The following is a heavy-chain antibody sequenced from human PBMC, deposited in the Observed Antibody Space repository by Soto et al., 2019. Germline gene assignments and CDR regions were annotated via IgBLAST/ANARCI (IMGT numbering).Heavy chain of an antibody. D-gene: IGHD1-20*01. Sequence: QVQLVQSGAEVKKPGASVKVSCKASGYTFTSYGISWVRQAPGQGLEWMGWISAYNGNTNYAQKLQGRVTMTTDTSTSRAYMELRSLRSDDTAVYYCARDEVFGHQEDHYYFDYWGQGTLVTVSS. CDR3: ARDEVFGHQEDHYYFDY. CDR2: ISAYNGNT. CDR1: GYTFTSYG. J-gene: IGHJ4*02. V-gene: IGHV1-18*01.